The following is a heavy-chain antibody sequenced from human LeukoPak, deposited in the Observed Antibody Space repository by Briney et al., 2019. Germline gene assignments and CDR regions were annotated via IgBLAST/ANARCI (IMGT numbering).Heavy chain of an antibody. CDR1: GFTFSSYG. V-gene: IGHV3-30*03. CDR3: ARDYNILRKIYYYMDV. J-gene: IGHJ6*03. D-gene: IGHD3-9*01. CDR2: ISYDGSNK. Sequence: AGGSLRLSCAASGFTFSSYGMSWVRQAPGKGLEWVAVISYDGSNKYYADSVKGRFTISRDNSKNTLYLQMNSLRAEDTAVYYCARDYNILRKIYYYMDVWGKGTTVTVSS.